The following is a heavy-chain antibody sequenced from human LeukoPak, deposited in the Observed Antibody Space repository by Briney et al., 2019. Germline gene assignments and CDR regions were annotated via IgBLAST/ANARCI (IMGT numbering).Heavy chain of an antibody. V-gene: IGHV4-59*11. CDR1: GGSISSHY. CDR2: IYYSGST. Sequence: KPSETLSLTCTVSGGSISSHYWSWIRRPPGKGLELIGYIYYSGSTNYNPSLKSQVTISLEASNNKSSLKLSSVTDADTAVYYCARYYYDSSGYYSDYWGQGTLVTVSS. CDR3: ARYYYDSSGYYSDY. D-gene: IGHD3-22*01. J-gene: IGHJ4*02.